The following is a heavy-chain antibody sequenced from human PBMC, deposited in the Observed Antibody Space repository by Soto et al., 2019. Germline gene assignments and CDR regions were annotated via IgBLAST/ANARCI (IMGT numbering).Heavy chain of an antibody. Sequence: QVQLVESGGGVVQPGRSLRLSCAASGFTFSSYAMHWVRQAPGKGLEWVAVISYDGSNKYYADSVKGRFTISRDNSKNTLYLQMNSLRAEDTAVYYCARPGGIVVVIYYGMDVWGQGTTVTVSS. D-gene: IGHD3-22*01. CDR2: ISYDGSNK. CDR3: ARPGGIVVVIYYGMDV. V-gene: IGHV3-30-3*01. J-gene: IGHJ6*02. CDR1: GFTFSSYA.